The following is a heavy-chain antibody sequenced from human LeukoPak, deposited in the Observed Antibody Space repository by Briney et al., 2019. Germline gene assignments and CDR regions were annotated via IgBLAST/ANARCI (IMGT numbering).Heavy chain of an antibody. CDR3: ARGLGNFYGPPA. J-gene: IGHJ5*01. Sequence: ASVKVSCKASGYTFTGYYMHWVRQAPGQGLEWMGWINPNSGGTNYAQKFQCRVTMTRDTSISTAYMELSRLRSDDTAVYYCARGLGNFYGPPAWGHGTLVTLSS. CDR2: INPNSGGT. D-gene: IGHD1-7*01. CDR1: GYTFTGYY. V-gene: IGHV1-2*02.